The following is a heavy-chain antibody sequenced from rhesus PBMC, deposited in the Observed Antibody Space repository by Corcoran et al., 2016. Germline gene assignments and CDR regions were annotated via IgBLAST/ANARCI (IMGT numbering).Heavy chain of an antibody. D-gene: IGHD6-31*01. CDR2: ISGSGGST. Sequence: QLQLQESGPGLVKPSETLSLTCAVSGGSISSNSWSWISQPPGTGLEWIGRISGSGGSTDYNPSLKSRVTISTDTSKNQFSLKLSAVTAADTAVYYCARDLGGSGWYWGYFDYWGQGVLVTVSS. J-gene: IGHJ4*01. CDR3: ARDLGGSGWYWGYFDY. CDR1: GGSISSNS. V-gene: IGHV4-173*01.